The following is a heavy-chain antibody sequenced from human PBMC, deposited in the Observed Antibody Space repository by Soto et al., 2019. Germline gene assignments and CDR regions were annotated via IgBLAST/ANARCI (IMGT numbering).Heavy chain of an antibody. D-gene: IGHD2-2*01. CDR1: GGSISRSSYY. J-gene: IGHJ5*02. V-gene: IGHV4-39*01. CDR2: IYYSGST. Sequence: QLQLQESGPGLVKPSETLSLTCTVSGGSISRSSYYWGWIRQPPGQGLEWIGRIYYSGSTYYNRPLKSRVTISVDASKSQFSLKLSSVNAADTAVYYCARLVVVVPAARGWFDPWGQGTLVTVSS. CDR3: ARLVVVVPAARGWFDP.